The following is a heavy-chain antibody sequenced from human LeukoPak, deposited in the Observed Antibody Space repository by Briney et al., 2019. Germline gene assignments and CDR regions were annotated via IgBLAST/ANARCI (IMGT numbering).Heavy chain of an antibody. CDR3: ARPGCSSTSCYGNFDY. CDR2: INHSGST. V-gene: IGHV4-34*01. CDR1: GGSFSGYY. J-gene: IGHJ4*02. Sequence: PSETLSLTCAVYGGSFSGYYWSWIRQPPGKGLEWIGEINHSGSTNYNPSLKSRVTISVDTSKNQFSLKLSSVTAVDTAVYYCARPGCSSTSCYGNFDYWGQGTLVTVSS. D-gene: IGHD2-2*01.